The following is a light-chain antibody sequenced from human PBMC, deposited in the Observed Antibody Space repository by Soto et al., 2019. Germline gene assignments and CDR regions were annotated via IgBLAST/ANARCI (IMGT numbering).Light chain of an antibody. J-gene: IGKJ3*01. CDR3: QHYGT. V-gene: IGKV3-20*01. Sequence: EIVLTQSPGTLSLSPGERATLSCRASQSVSSSYLAWYQQKPGQAPRLLIYGASSRATGIPDRFSGSGSGTDFTLTISRLEPEDFAVYYCQHYGTFGPGTKWISN. CDR2: GAS. CDR1: QSVSSSY.